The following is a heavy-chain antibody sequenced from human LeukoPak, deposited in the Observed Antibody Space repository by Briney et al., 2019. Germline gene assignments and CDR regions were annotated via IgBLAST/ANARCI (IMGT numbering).Heavy chain of an antibody. CDR1: GFTFSSYS. V-gene: IGHV3-23*01. Sequence: GGSLRLSCAASGFTFSSYSMNWVRQAPGRGLEWLSTISGSGTTTYYVDSVKGRFTVSRDNSKNTLYLQMSSLRAGDTAVYYCAKAGHYGSGSYYSDYWGRGTLVTVSS. J-gene: IGHJ4*02. CDR2: ISGSGTTT. D-gene: IGHD3-10*01. CDR3: AKAGHYGSGSYYSDY.